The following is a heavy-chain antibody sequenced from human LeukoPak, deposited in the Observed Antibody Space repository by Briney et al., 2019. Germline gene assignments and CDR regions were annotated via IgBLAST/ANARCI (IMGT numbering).Heavy chain of an antibody. CDR1: GGSISSSSDY. V-gene: IGHV4-39*07. CDR2: IYYSGST. Sequence: SETLSLTCTVSGGSISSSSDYWGWIRQPPGKGLEWIGSIYYSGSTYYNPSLKSRVTISVDTSKNQFSLKLSSVTAADTAVYYCARVPLYYYYMDVWGKGTTVTVSS. CDR3: ARVPLYYYYMDV. J-gene: IGHJ6*03.